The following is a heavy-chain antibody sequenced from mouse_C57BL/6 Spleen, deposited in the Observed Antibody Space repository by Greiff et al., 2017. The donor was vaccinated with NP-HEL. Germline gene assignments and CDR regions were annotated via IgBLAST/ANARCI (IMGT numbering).Heavy chain of an antibody. J-gene: IGHJ4*01. D-gene: IGHD1-1*02. CDR3: ARDGTPDYAMDY. CDR2: ISYDGSN. CDR1: GYSITSGYY. Sequence: EVQLVESGPGLVKPSQSLSLTCSVTGYSITSGYYWNWIRQFPGNKLEWMGYISYDGSNNYNPSLKNRISITRDTSKNQFFLKLNSVTTEDTATYYCARDGTPDYAMDYWGQGTSVTVSS. V-gene: IGHV3-6*01.